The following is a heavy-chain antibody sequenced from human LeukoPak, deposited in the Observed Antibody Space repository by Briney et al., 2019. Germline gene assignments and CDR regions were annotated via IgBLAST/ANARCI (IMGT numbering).Heavy chain of an antibody. J-gene: IGHJ4*02. CDR3: ARGDYGDYHFDY. D-gene: IGHD4-17*01. Sequence: GGSLRLSCAASGFTFSRYGMHWVRQAPGKGLEWVAVISNEGSNEYYADSVKGRFTISRDNSKNTLYLQMNSLRAEDTAVYYCARGDYGDYHFDYWGQGTLVTVSS. CDR2: ISNEGSNE. V-gene: IGHV3-30*03. CDR1: GFTFSRYG.